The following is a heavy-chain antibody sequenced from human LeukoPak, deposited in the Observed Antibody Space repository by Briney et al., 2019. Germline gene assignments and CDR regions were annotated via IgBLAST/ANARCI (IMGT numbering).Heavy chain of an antibody. CDR3: ATAAPLKEWNWSGGWFDP. Sequence: ASVKVSCKASGYTFTGYYMHWVRQAPGQGLEWMGWINPNSGGTNYAQKFQGRVTMTRDTSISTAYMELSRLRSDDTAVYYCATAAPLKEWNWSGGWFDPWGQGTLVTVSS. J-gene: IGHJ5*02. CDR1: GYTFTGYY. V-gene: IGHV1-2*02. D-gene: IGHD3-10*01. CDR2: INPNSGGT.